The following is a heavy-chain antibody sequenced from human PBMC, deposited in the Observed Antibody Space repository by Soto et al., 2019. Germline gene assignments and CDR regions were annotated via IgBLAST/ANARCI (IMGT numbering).Heavy chain of an antibody. CDR1: GGTFSSYA. CDR3: ATHYPYCSGGSCYPYYFDY. J-gene: IGHJ4*02. V-gene: IGHV1-69*12. Sequence: QVQLVQSGAEVKKPGSSVKVSCKASGGTFSSYAISWVRQAPGQGLEWMGGIIPIFGTANYAQKFQGRVTITADESTSTAYMELSSLRSEDKAVYYCATHYPYCSGGSCYPYYFDYWGQGSLVTVSS. CDR2: IIPIFGTA. D-gene: IGHD2-15*01.